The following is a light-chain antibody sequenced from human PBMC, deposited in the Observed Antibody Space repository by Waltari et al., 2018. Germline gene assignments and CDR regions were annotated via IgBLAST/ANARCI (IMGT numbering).Light chain of an antibody. CDR3: QQSYTPPPT. CDR1: QSISTY. Sequence: QMTQSPSSLSASVGDRVTIACRASQSISTYLNWYRHKPGKAPELLIVASSSLQSGVPSRFSGSGSETDFTLTISSLQAEDFATYYCQQSYTPPPTFGQGTRLDIK. V-gene: IGKV1-39*01. J-gene: IGKJ5*01. CDR2: ASS.